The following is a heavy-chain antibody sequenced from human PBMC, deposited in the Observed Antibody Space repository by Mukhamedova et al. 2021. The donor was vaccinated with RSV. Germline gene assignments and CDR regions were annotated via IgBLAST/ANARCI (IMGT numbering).Heavy chain of an antibody. D-gene: IGHD4-11*01. V-gene: IGHV4-30-4*08. CDR1: GDYY. CDR3: AGVNTGTKSFDS. CDR2: IYKSGGT. Sequence: GDYYWNWIRQPPGKGLEWIGNIYKSGGTSYNPSLSSRINISIDTSKNQFSLSLTSVTAADTAVYYCAGVNTGTKSFDSWGPGTLV. J-gene: IGHJ4*02.